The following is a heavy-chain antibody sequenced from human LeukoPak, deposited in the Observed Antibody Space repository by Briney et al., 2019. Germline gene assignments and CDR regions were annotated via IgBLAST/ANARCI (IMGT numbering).Heavy chain of an antibody. D-gene: IGHD3-10*01. J-gene: IGHJ5*02. Sequence: GGSLRLSCAASGFTVSSAYMSWVRQAPGKGLEWVSVIFSNGGTYYADSVKGRFTISRDNSKNTLYLQMNSLRADDTAVYYCARDHHGSGSYPNPWGQGTLVTVSS. CDR2: IFSNGGT. V-gene: IGHV3-66*01. CDR1: GFTVSSAY. CDR3: ARDHHGSGSYPNP.